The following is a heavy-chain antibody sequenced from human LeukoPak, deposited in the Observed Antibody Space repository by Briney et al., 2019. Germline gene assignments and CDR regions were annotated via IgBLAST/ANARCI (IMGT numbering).Heavy chain of an antibody. CDR1: GGTFSSYA. V-gene: IGHV1-69*05. CDR2: IIPIFGTA. D-gene: IGHD1-26*01. J-gene: IGHJ4*02. Sequence: SVKVSCKASGGTFSSYAISWVRQAPGQGLEWMGRIIPIFGTANYAQKFQGRVTITTDESTSTAYMELSSLRSEDTAVYYCALSGGTGTPFDYWGQGTLVTVSS. CDR3: ALSGGTGTPFDY.